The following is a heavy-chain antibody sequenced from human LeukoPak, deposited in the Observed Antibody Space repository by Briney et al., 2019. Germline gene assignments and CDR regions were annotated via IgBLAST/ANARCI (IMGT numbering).Heavy chain of an antibody. D-gene: IGHD3-10*01. Sequence: GGSLRLSCAASGFSFSNYAMSWVRQAPGKGLEWVSGLSSSGGSTYYAESVKGRFTISRDNSKNTLYLQMNSLRAEDTAVYYCAKDEYYGSGSFLDYWGQGTLVTVSS. CDR2: LSSSGGST. CDR1: GFSFSNYA. CDR3: AKDEYYGSGSFLDY. J-gene: IGHJ4*02. V-gene: IGHV3-23*01.